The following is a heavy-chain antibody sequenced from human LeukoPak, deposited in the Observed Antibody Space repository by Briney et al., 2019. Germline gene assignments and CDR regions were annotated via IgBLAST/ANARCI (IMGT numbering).Heavy chain of an antibody. CDR1: GGSISSGSYY. Sequence: SETLSLTCAVSGGSISSGSYYWSWIRQPAGKGLEWIGRIYTSGSTNYNPSLKSRVTISVDTSKNQFSLKLSSVTAADTAVYYCARVSPSGVWDVWGQGTTVTVSS. CDR3: ARVSPSGVWDV. V-gene: IGHV4-61*02. J-gene: IGHJ6*02. CDR2: IYTSGST. D-gene: IGHD3-10*01.